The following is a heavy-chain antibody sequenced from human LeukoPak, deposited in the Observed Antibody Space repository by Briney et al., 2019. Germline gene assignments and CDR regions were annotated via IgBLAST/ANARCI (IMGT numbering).Heavy chain of an antibody. CDR2: IKQDGSEK. V-gene: IGHV3-7*05. Sequence: PGGSLRLSCAASGFTFTSYWMSWVRQAPGKGLEWVANIKQDGSEKYYVDSVKGRFTISRDNAKNSVYLQMSSLRAEDTALYYCARIGGYCYGPGYWGQGTLVPVSS. CDR1: GFTFTSYW. D-gene: IGHD5-18*01. J-gene: IGHJ4*02. CDR3: ARIGGYCYGPGY.